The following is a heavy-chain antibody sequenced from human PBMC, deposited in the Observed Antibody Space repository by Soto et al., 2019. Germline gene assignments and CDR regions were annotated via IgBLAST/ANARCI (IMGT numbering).Heavy chain of an antibody. J-gene: IGHJ6*02. D-gene: IGHD3-16*01. Sequence: QVQLVQSGAEVKKPGASVKVSCKASGYTFTAYGLHWVRQAPGQRLEWMGWINAGNDDTKYSQKFQGRFTITRDTAAPTAYMELSSLRSADTASYYCARGGRMGTLLSYYYGMDVWGQGTTVTVSS. V-gene: IGHV1-3*01. CDR3: ARGGRMGTLLSYYYGMDV. CDR2: INAGNDDT. CDR1: GYTFTAYG.